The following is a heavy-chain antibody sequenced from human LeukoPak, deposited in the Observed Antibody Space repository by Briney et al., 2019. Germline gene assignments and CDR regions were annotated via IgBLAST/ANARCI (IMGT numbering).Heavy chain of an antibody. J-gene: IGHJ4*02. CDR1: GFTFHNYA. CDR2: IDWKGESV. Sequence: SLRLSCAAYGFTFHNYAIHWVRQGPGKGLEWVSGIDWKGESVRYGDSVKGRFTISRDNAKNIVYLQMNSLRPDDTALYYCAKDGRVFRTDEQWLDYWSQGSQVTVSS. D-gene: IGHD6-19*01. V-gene: IGHV3-9*01. CDR3: AKDGRVFRTDEQWLDY.